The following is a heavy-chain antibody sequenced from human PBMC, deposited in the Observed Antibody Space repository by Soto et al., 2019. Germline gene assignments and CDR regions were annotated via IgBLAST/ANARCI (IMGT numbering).Heavy chain of an antibody. CDR1: GGSISSYY. Sequence: SETLSLTCTVSGGSISSYYWSWIRQPPGKGLEWIGYIYYSGSTNYNPSLKSRVTISVDTSKNRFSLKLSSVTAADTAVYYCARALDCSGGSCTNYYYYYMDVWGKGTTVTVSS. D-gene: IGHD2-15*01. CDR3: ARALDCSGGSCTNYYYYYMDV. V-gene: IGHV4-59*01. CDR2: IYYSGST. J-gene: IGHJ6*03.